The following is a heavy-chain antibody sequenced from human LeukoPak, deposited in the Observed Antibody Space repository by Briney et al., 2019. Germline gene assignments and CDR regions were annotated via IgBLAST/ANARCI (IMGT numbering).Heavy chain of an antibody. CDR1: GYTFTSHG. Sequence: ASVKVSCKASGYTFTSHGISWVRQAPGQGLEWMGWISAYNGNTNYAQKLQGRVTMTTDTSTSTAYMELRSLRSDDTAVYYCARHFSRIYYFDYWGQGTLVTVSS. J-gene: IGHJ4*02. CDR3: ARHFSRIYYFDY. D-gene: IGHD2/OR15-2a*01. V-gene: IGHV1-18*01. CDR2: ISAYNGNT.